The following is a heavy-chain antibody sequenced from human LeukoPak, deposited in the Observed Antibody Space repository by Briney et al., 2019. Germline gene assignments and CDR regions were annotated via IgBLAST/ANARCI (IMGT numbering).Heavy chain of an antibody. V-gene: IGHV3-7*01. J-gene: IGHJ4*02. CDR3: ASDPPPDHSTGYLDY. CDR2: IKHDGSET. D-gene: IGHD3-22*01. Sequence: GGSLRLSCAASGFTFSSYAMSWVRQAPGKGLEWVANIKHDGSETHYVESVKGRFTISRGNAKNSLYLQMNSLRDEDTAVYYCASDPPPDHSTGYLDYWGQGTLVTVSS. CDR1: GFTFSSYA.